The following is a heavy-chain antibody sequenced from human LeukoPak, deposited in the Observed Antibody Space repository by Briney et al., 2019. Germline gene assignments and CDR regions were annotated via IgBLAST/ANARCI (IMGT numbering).Heavy chain of an antibody. CDR1: GFTVSSNY. Sequence: GGFLRLSCAASGFTVSSNYMSWVRQAPGKGLEWVSVIYSGGSTYYADSVKGRFTISRDNSKNTLYLQMSSLRAEDTAVYYCARAMRMYYYDSSGYYYSYWGQGTLVTVSS. V-gene: IGHV3-53*01. J-gene: IGHJ4*02. CDR3: ARAMRMYYYDSSGYYYSY. CDR2: IYSGGST. D-gene: IGHD3-22*01.